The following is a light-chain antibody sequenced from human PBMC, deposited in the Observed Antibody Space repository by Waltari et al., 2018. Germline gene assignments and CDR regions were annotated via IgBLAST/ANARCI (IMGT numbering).Light chain of an antibody. CDR3: SSYAGSNNLVV. J-gene: IGLJ2*01. V-gene: IGLV2-8*01. CDR2: EVS. Sequence: QSALTQPPSASGSPGQSVTISCTGTSSEVGGYHYVPWYQQHPGKAPKLMIYEVSKRPSGVPDRFSGSKSGNTASLTVSGLQAEDEADYYCSSYAGSNNLVVFGGGTKLTVL. CDR1: SSEVGGYHY.